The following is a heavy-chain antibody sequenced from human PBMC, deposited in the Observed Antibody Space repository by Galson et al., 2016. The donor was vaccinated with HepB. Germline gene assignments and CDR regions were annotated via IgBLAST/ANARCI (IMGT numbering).Heavy chain of an antibody. V-gene: IGHV1-2*02. Sequence: SVKVSCKASGYTFVDFYIHWVRQAPGQGLEWLGWINPNSGDAHFAQQFQGRVTMTRDTSISTAYLELRRLRSDDMAVYYCATVRINYYCRGGSCYALGVWGQGTMVTVSS. CDR3: ATVRINYYCRGGSCYALGV. D-gene: IGHD2-15*01. J-gene: IGHJ3*01. CDR2: INPNSGDA. CDR1: GYTFVDFY.